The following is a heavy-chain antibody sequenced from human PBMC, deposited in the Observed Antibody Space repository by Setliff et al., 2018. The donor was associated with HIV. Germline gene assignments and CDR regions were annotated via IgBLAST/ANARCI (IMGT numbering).Heavy chain of an antibody. D-gene: IGHD3-10*01. Sequence: SETLSLTCAVSGYSVSSSYWWGWIRRPPGKGLEWIGWIGYIYKGGSTYYNPSLKSRVTMSVDTSKNHFSLKLRSVTAVDTAVSYCARSALWFGEADWYFDLWGRGALVTVSS. CDR1: GYSVSSSYW. V-gene: IGHV4-28*01. J-gene: IGHJ2*01. CDR2: IYKGGST. CDR3: ARSALWFGEADWYFDL.